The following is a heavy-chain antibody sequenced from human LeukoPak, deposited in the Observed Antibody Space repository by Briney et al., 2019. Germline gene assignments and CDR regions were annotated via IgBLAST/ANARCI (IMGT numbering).Heavy chain of an antibody. CDR2: IYTGGNT. V-gene: IGHV3-53*01. CDR3: ARDSGYSYGYGVDY. CDR1: GFTVSSNY. J-gene: IGHJ4*02. D-gene: IGHD5-18*01. Sequence: GGSLRLSCAASGFTVSSNYMSWVRQAPGKGLEWVSIIYTGGNTYYADSVKGRFTISRDNSKNTLYLQMSSLRAEDTAVYYCARDSGYSYGYGVDYWGQGTLVTVSS.